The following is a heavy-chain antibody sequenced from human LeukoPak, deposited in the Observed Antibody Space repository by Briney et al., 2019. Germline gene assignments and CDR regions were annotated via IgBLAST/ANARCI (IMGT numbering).Heavy chain of an antibody. Sequence: GGSLRLSCATSGFTLSSSWMSWVRQAPGKGLECVANIKEDGREKYYVDSVKGRFTISRDNAKNSLYLQMSSLRAEDTAVYYCARGGRPDYWGQGTLVTDSS. CDR3: ARGGRPDY. V-gene: IGHV3-7*01. CDR2: IKEDGREK. CDR1: GFTLSSSW. D-gene: IGHD3-10*01. J-gene: IGHJ4*02.